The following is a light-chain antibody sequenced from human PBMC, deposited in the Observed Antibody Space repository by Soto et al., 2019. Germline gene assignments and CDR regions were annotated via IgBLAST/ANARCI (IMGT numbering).Light chain of an antibody. CDR2: GAS. CDR3: QKYGSSPLT. Sequence: ETVLTQSPGTLSLSPGERATLSCSASESIRSNYLAWYRQTPGQAPRLLIFGASKRASGIADRFSGSGSGTDVTLIGRRLEPEDFALYYCQKYGSSPLTFGHGTKVEIK. J-gene: IGKJ1*01. CDR1: ESIRSNY. V-gene: IGKV3-20*01.